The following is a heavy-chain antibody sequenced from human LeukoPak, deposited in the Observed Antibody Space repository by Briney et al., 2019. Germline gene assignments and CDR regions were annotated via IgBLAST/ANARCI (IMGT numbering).Heavy chain of an antibody. V-gene: IGHV4-59*12. J-gene: IGHJ3*02. CDR1: GGSTSSYY. CDR3: ARDKSVVVTAPDAFDI. CDR2: IYYSGST. Sequence: SETLSLTCTVSGGSTSSYYWSWIRQPPGKGLEWIGYIYYSGSTYYNPSLKSRVTISVDTSKNQFSLKLSSVTAADTAVYYCARDKSVVVTAPDAFDIWGQGTMVTVSS. D-gene: IGHD2-21*02.